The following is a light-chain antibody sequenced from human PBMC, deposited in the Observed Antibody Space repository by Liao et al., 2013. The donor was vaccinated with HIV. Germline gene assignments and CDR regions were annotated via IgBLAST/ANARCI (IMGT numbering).Light chain of an antibody. CDR2: YGD. J-gene: IGLJ1*01. V-gene: IGLV3-21*01. CDR3: QVWDSSNDHPA. CDR1: DIGSKS. Sequence: SYVLTQPPSVSVAPGKTARIACGGYDIGSKSVHWYQKKPGQAPVLLIYYGDDRPSGIPERFSGSASGATATLTISRVEAGDEADYFCQVWDSSNDHPAFGGGTKVTVL.